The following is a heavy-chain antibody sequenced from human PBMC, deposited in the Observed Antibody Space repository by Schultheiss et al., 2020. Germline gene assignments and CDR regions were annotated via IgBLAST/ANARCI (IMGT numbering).Heavy chain of an antibody. D-gene: IGHD3-22*01. CDR1: GFTFSSYG. CDR3: ASYYDSSGYSNKPIEY. Sequence: GGSLRLSCAASGFTFSSYGMHWVRQAPGKGLEWVAVIWYDGSNKYYADSVKGRFTISRDNSKNTLYLQMNSLRAEDTAVYYCASYYDSSGYSNKPIEYWGQGTLVTVSS. J-gene: IGHJ4*02. V-gene: IGHV3-33*01. CDR2: IWYDGSNK.